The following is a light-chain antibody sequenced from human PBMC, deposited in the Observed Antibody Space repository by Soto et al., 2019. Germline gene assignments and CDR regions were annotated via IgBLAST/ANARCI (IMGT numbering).Light chain of an antibody. J-gene: IGLJ2*01. CDR1: SSDIGGYNY. V-gene: IGLV2-14*01. Sequence: QSVLTQPASVSGSPGQSITISCTGTSSDIGGYNYVSWYQQHPGKAPKLMIYEVSNRPSGVSNRFSGSKSGNTASVTISGLQAEDEADYYCSSFRSTTTLFGGGTKLTVL. CDR3: SSFRSTTTL. CDR2: EVS.